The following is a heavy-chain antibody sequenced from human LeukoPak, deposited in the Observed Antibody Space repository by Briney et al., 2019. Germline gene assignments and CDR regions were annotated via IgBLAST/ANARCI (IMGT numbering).Heavy chain of an antibody. CDR1: GFTFSSYS. D-gene: IGHD2-15*01. CDR2: MSSMISYI. V-gene: IGHV3-21*01. CDR3: ARYPQYCSGGSCRTVYGMDV. Sequence: GGSLRLSCAASGFTFSSYSMNWVRQAPGKGRECVSSMSSMISYIYYADSGKGRFTISRDNAKTSLCLKMKSMRAEATPVYSCARYPQYCSGGSCRTVYGMDVWGQGTTVTVSS. J-gene: IGHJ6*02.